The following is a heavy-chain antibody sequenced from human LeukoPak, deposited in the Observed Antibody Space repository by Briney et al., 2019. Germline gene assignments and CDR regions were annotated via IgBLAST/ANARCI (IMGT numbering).Heavy chain of an antibody. CDR2: IHSGGST. CDR1: GFTVSSNY. J-gene: IGHJ3*02. D-gene: IGHD5-24*01. CDR3: AREKGEGDGYNYGAFDI. V-gene: IGHV3-53*01. Sequence: GGSLRLSCAASGFTVSSNYMSWVRQAPGKGLEWVSVIHSGGSTYYADSVKGRFTISRDNSKNTLYLQMNSLRAEDTAVYYCAREKGEGDGYNYGAFDIWGQGTMVTVSS.